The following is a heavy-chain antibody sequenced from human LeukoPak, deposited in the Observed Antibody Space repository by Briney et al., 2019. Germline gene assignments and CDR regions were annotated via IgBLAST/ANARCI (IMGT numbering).Heavy chain of an antibody. CDR1: GYTFTGYY. CDR3: AKVPPSITAAGNWLGP. CDR2: INPNTGGT. D-gene: IGHD6-13*01. Sequence: ASVKVSCNASGYTFTGYYIHWVRQAPGQGLEWMGRINPNTGGTVYAQKFQGRVTMTGDTSITTAYMELSRLTSDDTAIYYCAKVPPSITAAGNWLGPWGQGALVTVSS. V-gene: IGHV1-2*06. J-gene: IGHJ5*02.